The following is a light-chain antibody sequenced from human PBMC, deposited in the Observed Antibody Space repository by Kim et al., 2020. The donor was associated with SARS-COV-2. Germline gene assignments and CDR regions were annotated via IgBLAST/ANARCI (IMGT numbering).Light chain of an antibody. J-gene: IGKJ2*01. CDR1: QSGSSSY. Sequence: YPGERATLAGRASQSGSSSYLAWYQQKPGQAPRLLIYGASTRATGIPDRFRGSGSGTDFTLTIIRLGPEDSAVYYCQHYGSSPPYTFGQGTKLEI. CDR2: GAS. V-gene: IGKV3-20*01. CDR3: QHYGSSPPYT.